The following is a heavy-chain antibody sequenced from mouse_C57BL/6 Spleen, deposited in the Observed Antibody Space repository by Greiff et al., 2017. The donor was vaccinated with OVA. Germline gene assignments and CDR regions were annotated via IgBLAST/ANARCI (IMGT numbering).Heavy chain of an antibody. CDR2: ISSGGDYI. CDR3: TRDAYYGSSYDWYFDV. Sequence: DVMLVESGEGLVKPGGSLKLSCAASGFTFSSYAMSWVRQTPEKRLEWVAYISSGGDYIYYADTVKGRFTISRDNARNTLYLQMSSLKSEDTAMYYCTRDAYYGSSYDWYFDVWGTGTTVTVSS. D-gene: IGHD1-1*01. V-gene: IGHV5-9-1*02. J-gene: IGHJ1*03. CDR1: GFTFSSYA.